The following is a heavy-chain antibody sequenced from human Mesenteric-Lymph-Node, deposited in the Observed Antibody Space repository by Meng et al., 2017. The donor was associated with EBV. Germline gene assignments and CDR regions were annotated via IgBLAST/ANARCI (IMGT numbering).Heavy chain of an antibody. D-gene: IGHD2-15*01. CDR3: ARQVAATFSGLAFDS. CDR2: FFDNGSH. Sequence: RLLPESGPRLVKPCELRSSASLFSGGAVSGGSDNCGWVRPPPGQGLRWIRKFFDNGSHTYNPSLKTRVTIPVDTSKNKFTVNLSSVTAADTAVYYCARQVAATFSGLAFDSWGQRTLVTVSS. CDR1: GGAVSGGSDN. V-gene: IGHV4-39*01. J-gene: IGHJ4*02.